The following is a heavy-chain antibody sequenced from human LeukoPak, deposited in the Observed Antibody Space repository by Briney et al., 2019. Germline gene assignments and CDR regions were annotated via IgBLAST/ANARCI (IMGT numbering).Heavy chain of an antibody. V-gene: IGHV3-21*01. D-gene: IGHD2-2*02. Sequence: GGSLRLSCAASGFTFSSYSMNWVRQAPGKGLKWVSYISSSSSYIYYADSVKGRFTISRDNAKNSLYLQMNSLRAEDTAVYYCSSPGYCSSTSCYTSDDAFDIWGQGTMVTVSS. CDR3: SSPGYCSSTSCYTSDDAFDI. CDR1: GFTFSSYS. J-gene: IGHJ3*02. CDR2: ISSSSSYI.